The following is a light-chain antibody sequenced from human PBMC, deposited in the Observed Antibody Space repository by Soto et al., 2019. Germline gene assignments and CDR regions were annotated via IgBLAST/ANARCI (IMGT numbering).Light chain of an antibody. Sequence: DIQMTQSPSSLSVSVGDRVTITCRASQRITTYLHWYQQKPGNAPKLLIYASFTLQRGVPSRFSGSGSGTDFTLTISSLQPEDFATYYWQQTYSTPYTFGQGTKLEIK. CDR1: QRITTY. J-gene: IGKJ2*01. V-gene: IGKV1-39*01. CDR3: QQTYSTPYT. CDR2: ASF.